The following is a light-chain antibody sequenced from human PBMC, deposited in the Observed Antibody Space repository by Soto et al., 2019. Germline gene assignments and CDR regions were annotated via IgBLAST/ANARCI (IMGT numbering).Light chain of an antibody. CDR1: SSNIGAGYD. Sequence: QSVLTQPPSVSGAPGQRVTVSCTGSSSNIGAGYDVHWYQQLPGTAPKLLIYDNNKRPSGIPDRFSGSKSGTSATLGITGLQTGDEADYYCGTWDSSLSAVVFGGGTKLTVL. CDR2: DNN. V-gene: IGLV1-51*01. J-gene: IGLJ2*01. CDR3: GTWDSSLSAVV.